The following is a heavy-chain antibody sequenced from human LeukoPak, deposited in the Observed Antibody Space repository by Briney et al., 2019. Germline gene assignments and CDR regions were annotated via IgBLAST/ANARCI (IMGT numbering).Heavy chain of an antibody. D-gene: IGHD1-26*01. CDR1: GYTFTGYY. CDR2: INPNSGGT. CDR3: ARGTLVGASLGGNDY. J-gene: IGHJ4*02. V-gene: IGHV1-2*02. Sequence: ASVKVSCKASGYTFTGYYMHWVRQAPGQGLEWMGWINPNSGGTNYAQKFQGRVTMTRDTSISTAYMELSRLRSDDTAVYYCARGTLVGASLGGNDYWGQGTLVTVSS.